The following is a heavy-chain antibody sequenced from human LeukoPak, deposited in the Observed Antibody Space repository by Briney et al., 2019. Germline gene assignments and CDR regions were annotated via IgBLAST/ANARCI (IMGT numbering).Heavy chain of an antibody. D-gene: IGHD6-13*01. V-gene: IGHV1-24*01. Sequence: ASVKVSCKVSGYTLTELSMHWVRQAPGKGLEWMGGFDPEDGETIYAQKFQGRVAMTEDTSTDTAYMGLSSLRSEDTAVYYCAKDQAAAGSYWGQGTLVTVSS. CDR1: GYTLTELS. CDR3: AKDQAAAGSY. CDR2: FDPEDGET. J-gene: IGHJ4*02.